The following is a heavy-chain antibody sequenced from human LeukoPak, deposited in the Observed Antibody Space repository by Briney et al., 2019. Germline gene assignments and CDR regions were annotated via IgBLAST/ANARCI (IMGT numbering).Heavy chain of an antibody. J-gene: IGHJ3*02. CDR2: FDPEDGEA. CDR3: ATESLVGAYDAFDI. CDR1: GYTLTELS. V-gene: IGHV1-24*01. D-gene: IGHD1-26*01. Sequence: ASVKVSCKVSGYTLTELSMHWVRQAPGKGLEWMGGFDPEDGEAIYAQKFQGRVTMTEDTSTDTAYMELSSLRSEDTAVYYCATESLVGAYDAFDIWGQGTMVTVSS.